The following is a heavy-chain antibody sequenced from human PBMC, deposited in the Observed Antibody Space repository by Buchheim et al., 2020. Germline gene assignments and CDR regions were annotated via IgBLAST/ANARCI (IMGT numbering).Heavy chain of an antibody. CDR1: GFTFSSYW. V-gene: IGHV3-7*01. CDR3: AKVGPYYDLWSGYYTEYFQH. Sequence: EVQLVESGGGLVQPGGSLRLSCAASGFTFSSYWMSWVRQAPGKGLEWVANIKQDGSEKYYVDSVKGRFTISRDNAKNSLYLQMNSLRAEDTAVDYCAKVGPYYDLWSGYYTEYFQHWGQGTL. CDR2: IKQDGSEK. J-gene: IGHJ1*01. D-gene: IGHD3-3*01.